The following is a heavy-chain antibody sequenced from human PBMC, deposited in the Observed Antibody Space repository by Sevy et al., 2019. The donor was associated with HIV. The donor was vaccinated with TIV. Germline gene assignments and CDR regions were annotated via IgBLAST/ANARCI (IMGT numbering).Heavy chain of an antibody. CDR2: IFGNGDVSISFGNGDVT. D-gene: IGHD3-22*01. Sequence: GGSLRLSCAASGFTFNNYAMNWVRQAPGKGLEWVSTIFGNGDVSISFGNGDVTYYADSVRGRFTISRDSSKSTLYLQMNSLRAEDTALYYCAGGRYDSSGSFDAFDIWGQGTMVTVSS. J-gene: IGHJ3*02. CDR3: AGGRYDSSGSFDAFDI. V-gene: IGHV3-23*01. CDR1: GFTFNNYA.